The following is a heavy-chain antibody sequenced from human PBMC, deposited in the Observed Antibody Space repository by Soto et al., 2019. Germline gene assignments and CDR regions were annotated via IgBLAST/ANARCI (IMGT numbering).Heavy chain of an antibody. V-gene: IGHV3-23*01. D-gene: IGHD6-19*01. Sequence: GGSLRLSCAASGFTFSSYAMSWVRQAPGKGLEWVSAISGSGGSTYYADSVKGRFTISRDNSKNTLYLQMNSLRAEDTAVYYCAKDRGDPKQWLPKVDWFDPWGQGTLVTVSS. J-gene: IGHJ5*02. CDR2: ISGSGGST. CDR3: AKDRGDPKQWLPKVDWFDP. CDR1: GFTFSSYA.